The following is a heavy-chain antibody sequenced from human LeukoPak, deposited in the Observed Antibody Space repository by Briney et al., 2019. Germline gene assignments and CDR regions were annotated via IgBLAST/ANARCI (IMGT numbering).Heavy chain of an antibody. Sequence: PSETLSLTCAVYGGSFSGYYWSWLRQPPGKGLEWLGEINHSGSTNYNPSLKSRVTISVDTSKNQFSLKLSSVTAADTAVYYCARGPRWLTSYYFDYWGQGTLVTVSS. CDR2: INHSGST. D-gene: IGHD6-19*01. V-gene: IGHV4-34*01. CDR3: ARGPRWLTSYYFDY. CDR1: GGSFSGYY. J-gene: IGHJ4*02.